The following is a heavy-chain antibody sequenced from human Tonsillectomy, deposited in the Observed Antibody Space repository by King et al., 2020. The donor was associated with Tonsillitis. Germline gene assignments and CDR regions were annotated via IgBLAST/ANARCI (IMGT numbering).Heavy chain of an antibody. CDR3: SRVIWFGELFGMDV. V-gene: IGHV4-59*01. CDR2: IYYSGST. D-gene: IGHD3-10*01. J-gene: IGHJ6*02. CDR1: GGSISSYY. Sequence: QLQESGPGLVKPSETLSLTCTVSGGSISSYYWSWIRQPPGKGLESIGYIYYSGSTNSNPSLKSRVTISVDTSKNQFSLKLSSVTAADTAVYYYSRVIWFGELFGMDVWGQGTTVTVSS.